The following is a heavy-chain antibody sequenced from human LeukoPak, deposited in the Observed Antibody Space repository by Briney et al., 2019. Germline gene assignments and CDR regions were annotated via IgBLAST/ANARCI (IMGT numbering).Heavy chain of an antibody. CDR1: GYTFTSYG. V-gene: IGHV1-18*01. CDR2: ISAYNGNT. Sequence: ASVKVSCKASGYTFTSYGISWVRQAPGQGLEWMGWISAYNGNTNYAQKLQGRVTMTTDTSTSTAYMELRSLRSDDTAVYYCARDYSGVPRWSGELFPYCDAFDIWGQGTMVTVSS. J-gene: IGHJ3*02. CDR3: ARDYSGVPRWSGELFPYCDAFDI. D-gene: IGHD3-10*01.